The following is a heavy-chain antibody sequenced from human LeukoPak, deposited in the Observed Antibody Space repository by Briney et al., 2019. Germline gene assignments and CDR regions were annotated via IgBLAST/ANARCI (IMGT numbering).Heavy chain of an antibody. V-gene: IGHV3-23*01. CDR2: ISGSGGST. CDR3: AKDRDLVLLWFGELDY. D-gene: IGHD3-10*01. Sequence: RGSLRLSCAASGFTFSNYGMSWVRQAPGKGLEWVSAISGSGGSTYYAGSVKGRFTISRDNSSNTLYLQMSSLRAEDTAVYYCAKDRDLVLLWFGELDYWGQGTLVTVSS. CDR1: GFTFSNYG. J-gene: IGHJ4*02.